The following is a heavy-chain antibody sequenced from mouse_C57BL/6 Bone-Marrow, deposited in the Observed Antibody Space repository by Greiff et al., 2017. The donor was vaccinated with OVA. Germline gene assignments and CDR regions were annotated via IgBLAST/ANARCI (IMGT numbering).Heavy chain of an antibody. J-gene: IGHJ3*01. CDR1: GYTFTNYT. Sequence: VQLQQSGAELARPGASVKMSCKASGYTFTNYTMHWVKQRPGQGLEWIGYINPSSGYPKYNQKFKDKDTLTANKSYRTSYMQLSRLTSEYSAVYYCAREDGNWFAYWGHGTLVTVSA. CDR2: INPSSGYP. D-gene: IGHD2-1*01. CDR3: AREDGNWFAY. V-gene: IGHV1-4*01.